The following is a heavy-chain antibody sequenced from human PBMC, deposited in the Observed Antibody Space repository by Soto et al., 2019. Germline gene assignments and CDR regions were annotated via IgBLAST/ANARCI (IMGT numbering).Heavy chain of an antibody. D-gene: IGHD6-13*01. Sequence: QVQLVESGGGVVQPGRSLRLSCAASGFTFSSYGMHWVRQAPGKGLEWVAVISYDGSNKYYADSVKGRFTISRDNSKNMLYLQMNSLRAEETAVYYCAKDQGSSKDYYYGMDVWGQGTTVTVSS. CDR3: AKDQGSSKDYYYGMDV. J-gene: IGHJ6*02. CDR2: ISYDGSNK. CDR1: GFTFSSYG. V-gene: IGHV3-30*18.